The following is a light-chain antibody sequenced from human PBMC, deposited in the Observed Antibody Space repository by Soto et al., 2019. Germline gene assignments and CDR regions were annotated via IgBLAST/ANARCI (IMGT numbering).Light chain of an antibody. V-gene: IGKV1-12*01. J-gene: IGKJ5*01. Sequence: DIQMTQSTSSLSASVGDGVTIPCRASQGITNRLAWYQQKPGKAPKLLIYEASSLQSGVPSRISGSGSGTDFTLTISSLQPEDFATYYCQQANSFPITFGQGTRLEIK. CDR3: QQANSFPIT. CDR2: EAS. CDR1: QGITNR.